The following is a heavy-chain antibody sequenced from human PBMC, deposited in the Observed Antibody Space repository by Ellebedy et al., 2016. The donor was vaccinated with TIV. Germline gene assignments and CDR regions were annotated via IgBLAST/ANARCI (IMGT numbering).Heavy chain of an antibody. J-gene: IGHJ4*02. Sequence: MPSETLSLTCSDPGGSIGGFFWSWVRQPPGKGLEWIGCLSHSGSTHYNPSLKSRVTILVDTSKIQLSLRLTSVTAADTAMYYCARHAFNWGSPGYIEYWGQGALVTVSS. V-gene: IGHV4-59*08. CDR2: LSHSGST. D-gene: IGHD7-27*01. CDR3: ARHAFNWGSPGYIEY. CDR1: GGSIGGFF.